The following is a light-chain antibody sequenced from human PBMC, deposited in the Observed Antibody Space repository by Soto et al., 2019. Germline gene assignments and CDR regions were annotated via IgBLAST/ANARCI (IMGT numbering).Light chain of an antibody. J-gene: IGKJ1*01. CDR1: ENVRTF. Sequence: PGERANLSCRASENVRTFVDWYQQKPGQAPRLLIYGASNRATGIPARFSGSGSGTDFTLTISNLEPEDFAVYYCQQHSHWPPWTFGQGTRVEIQ. CDR2: GAS. CDR3: QQHSHWPPWT. V-gene: IGKV3-11*01.